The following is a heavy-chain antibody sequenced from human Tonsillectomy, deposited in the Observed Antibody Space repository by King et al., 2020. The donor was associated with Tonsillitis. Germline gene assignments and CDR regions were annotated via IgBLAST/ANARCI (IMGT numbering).Heavy chain of an antibody. V-gene: IGHV3-23*04. J-gene: IGHJ4*02. D-gene: IGHD3-10*01. CDR1: GFTFSSYA. CDR2: ISGSGGST. Sequence: VQLVESGGGLVQPGGSLRLSCAASGFTFSSYAMSWVRQAPGKGLEWVSAISGSGGSTYYADSVKGRFTISRDNSKNTLYLQMNSLRAEDTAVDYCAKHPSSTPSDYYGSGSYFDYWGQGTLVTVSS. CDR3: AKHPSSTPSDYYGSGSYFDY.